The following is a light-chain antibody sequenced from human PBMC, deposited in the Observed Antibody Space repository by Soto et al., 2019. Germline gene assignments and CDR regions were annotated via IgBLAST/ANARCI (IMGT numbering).Light chain of an antibody. V-gene: IGLV1-44*01. CDR3: TAWDDSLNGWV. CDR1: SSNIGSNS. Sequence: QSVLTQPPSASGTPGQRVTISCSGSSSNIGSNSANWYQQLPGTAPKLLIYSNNQRPSGVPDRFSGSKSGTSASLAISGLQSEDEADYHCTAWDDSLNGWVFGGGTKLTVL. CDR2: SNN. J-gene: IGLJ3*02.